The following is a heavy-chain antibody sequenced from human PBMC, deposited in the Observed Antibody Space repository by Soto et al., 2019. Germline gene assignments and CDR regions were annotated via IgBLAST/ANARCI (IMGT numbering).Heavy chain of an antibody. CDR3: AGTGGY. D-gene: IGHD3-10*01. Sequence: GGSLRLSCAVSGFTFSGGYWMKWVRQAPGKGLEWVATIKEDGRETYYVDSVKGRFTISRDSAKNSLYLHMTSLRVEDTAVYYCAGTGGYWGRGTLVTVSS. CDR2: IKEDGRET. V-gene: IGHV3-7*03. CDR1: GFTFSGGYW. J-gene: IGHJ4*02.